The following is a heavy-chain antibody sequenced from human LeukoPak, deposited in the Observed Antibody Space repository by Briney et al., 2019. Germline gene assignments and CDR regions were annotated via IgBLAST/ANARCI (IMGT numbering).Heavy chain of an antibody. J-gene: IGHJ6*03. V-gene: IGHV1-46*01. Sequence: GASVKVSCKASGYTFTKYYIHWVRQAPGQGLEWMGMINPSDGATTYEQRFQGRVIMTRDMSTTTVYMDLRSLRSEDTAVYFFARGQIGGRGWSFGGLFASYYTYYYMDVWGRGTTVSVSS. CDR2: INPSDGAT. CDR1: GYTFTKYY. CDR3: ARGQIGGRGWSFGGLFASYYTYYYMDV. D-gene: IGHD3-10*01.